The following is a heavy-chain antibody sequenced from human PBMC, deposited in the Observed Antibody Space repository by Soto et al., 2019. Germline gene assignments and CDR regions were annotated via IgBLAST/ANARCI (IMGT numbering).Heavy chain of an antibody. CDR2: INPNSGGT. CDR3: ASGPHPILRFLEWSPYYFDY. V-gene: IGHV1-2*02. D-gene: IGHD3-3*01. Sequence: GASVKVSCKASGYTFTGYYMHWVRQAPGQGLEWMGWINPNSGGTNYAQKFPGRVTMTRDTSISTAYMELSRLRSDDTAVYYCASGPHPILRFLEWSPYYFDYWGQGTLVTVSS. J-gene: IGHJ4*02. CDR1: GYTFTGYY.